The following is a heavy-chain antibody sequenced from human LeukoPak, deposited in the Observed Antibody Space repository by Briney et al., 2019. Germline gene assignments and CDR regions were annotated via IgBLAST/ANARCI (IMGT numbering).Heavy chain of an antibody. CDR3: AKSGIAAAGQRGYFDY. CDR1: GFTFSSYA. Sequence: GGSLRLSCAASGFTFSSYAMHWVRQAPGKGLEWVAVISYDGSNKYYADSVKGRFTISRDNSKSTVYLQMNSLRGEDTAVYYCAKSGIAAAGQRGYFDYWGQGTLVTVSS. D-gene: IGHD6-13*01. V-gene: IGHV3-30-3*01. CDR2: ISYDGSNK. J-gene: IGHJ4*02.